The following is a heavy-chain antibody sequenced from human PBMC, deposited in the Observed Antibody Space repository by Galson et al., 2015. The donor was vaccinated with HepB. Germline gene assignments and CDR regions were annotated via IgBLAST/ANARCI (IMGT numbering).Heavy chain of an antibody. CDR2: ISGSGGSS. V-gene: IGHV3-23*01. Sequence: SLRLSCAASGFTFSSYAMSWVRQAPGKGLEWVSAISGSGGSSYYADSVKGRFTISRDNSKNTLYLQMNSLRAEDTAVYYCAKAPGRMTLDFHYWGQGTLVTVSS. D-gene: IGHD3-16*01. J-gene: IGHJ4*02. CDR1: GFTFSSYA. CDR3: AKAPGRMTLDFHY.